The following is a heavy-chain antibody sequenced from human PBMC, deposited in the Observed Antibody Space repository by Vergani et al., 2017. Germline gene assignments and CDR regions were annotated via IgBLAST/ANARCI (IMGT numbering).Heavy chain of an antibody. CDR1: GNTFSHYT. CDR3: YASARDP. D-gene: IGHD2-2*01. CDR2: INTNTGNP. J-gene: IGHJ5*02. Sequence: QVQLVQSGSELKKPGASVKVSCRTSGNTFSHYTMSWVRQAPGQGLEWMGWINTNTGNPTYAKGFMGRFVFSLDTSVTTTYLQINSLQAEDTAVYYCYASARDPWGQGTLVTVSA. V-gene: IGHV7-4-1*02.